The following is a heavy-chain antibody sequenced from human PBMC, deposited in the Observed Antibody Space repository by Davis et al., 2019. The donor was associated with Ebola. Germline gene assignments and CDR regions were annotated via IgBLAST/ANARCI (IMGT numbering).Heavy chain of an antibody. CDR1: GGSVGSDY. J-gene: IGHJ4*02. D-gene: IGHD5-24*01. CDR2: ISNGGRT. Sequence: SETLSPTCSLPGGSVGSDYWSWIRQSPGKGLEWIAFISNGGRTIYNPSLRGRVTISIDTSKNQFSLEVRSVTAADTAFYYCVRGSDAYKTGYWGQGTLVTVSS. V-gene: IGHV4-59*02. CDR3: VRGSDAYKTGY.